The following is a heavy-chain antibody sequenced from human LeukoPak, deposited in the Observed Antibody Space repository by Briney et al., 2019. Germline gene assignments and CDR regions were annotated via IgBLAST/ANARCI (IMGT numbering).Heavy chain of an antibody. V-gene: IGHV3-48*04. CDR3: ARLSSGWTPYYFDY. CDR1: GFTFSSYS. J-gene: IGHJ4*02. CDR2: ISSSSSTI. Sequence: GGSLRLSCAASGFTFSSYSMNWVRQAPGKGLEWVSYISSSSSTIYYADSVKGRFTISRDNAKNSLYLQMNSLRAEDTAVYYCARLSSGWTPYYFDYWGQGTLVTVSS. D-gene: IGHD6-19*01.